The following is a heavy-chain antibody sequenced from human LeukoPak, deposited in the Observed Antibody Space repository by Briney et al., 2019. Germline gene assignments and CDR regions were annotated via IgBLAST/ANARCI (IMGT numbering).Heavy chain of an antibody. CDR1: GYSFTDSW. V-gene: IGHV5-51*01. Sequence: GESLKISCKGSGYSFTDSWIAWVRQMPGKGLEWMGIIYPGDSDTRYSPSFQGQVTISADKSISTAYLQWSSLKASDTAIYYCARHPTYTRGWPLDFWGQGTLVTVSS. CDR3: ARHPTYTRGWPLDF. J-gene: IGHJ4*02. CDR2: IYPGDSDT. D-gene: IGHD6-19*01.